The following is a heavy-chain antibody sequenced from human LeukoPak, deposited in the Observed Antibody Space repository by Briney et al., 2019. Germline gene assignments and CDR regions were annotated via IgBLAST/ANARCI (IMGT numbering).Heavy chain of an antibody. CDR2: INPNSGGT. J-gene: IGHJ3*02. V-gene: IGHV1-2*02. CDR3: ARDKRIAARRTDAFDI. CDR1: GYTFTGYY. D-gene: IGHD6-6*01. Sequence: ASVKVSCKASGYTFTGYYMHWVRQAPGQGLEWMGWINPNSGGTSYAQKFQGRVTMTRDTSISTAYMELSRLRSDDTAVYYCARDKRIAARRTDAFDIWGQGTMVTVSS.